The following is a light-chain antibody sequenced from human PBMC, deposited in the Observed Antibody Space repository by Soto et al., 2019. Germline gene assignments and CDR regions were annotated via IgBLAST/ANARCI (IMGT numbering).Light chain of an antibody. CDR1: SSDVGDYDY. CDR2: DVN. V-gene: IGLV2-14*01. J-gene: IGLJ1*01. CDR3: SSYTSSSTRV. Sequence: QSALTQPRSVSGSPGQSVTISCTGTSSDVGDYDYVSWYQQHPGKAPKLMIFDVNKRPSGVSNRFSGSKSGNTASLTISGLQAEDEADYYCSSYTSSSTRVFGTGTKVTVL.